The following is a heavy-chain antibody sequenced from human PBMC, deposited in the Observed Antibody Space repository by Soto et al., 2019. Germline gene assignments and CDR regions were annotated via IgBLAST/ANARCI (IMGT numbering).Heavy chain of an antibody. CDR3: ANDLHHCSSTSCYPYFDY. J-gene: IGHJ4*02. CDR2: IIPILGIA. Sequence: GASVKVSCKASGGTFSSYTISWVRQAPGQGLEWMGRIIPILGIANYAQKFQGRVTITADKSTSTAYMELSSLRSEDTAVYYCANDLHHCSSTSCYPYFDYWGQGTLVTVSS. CDR1: GGTFSSYT. D-gene: IGHD2-2*01. V-gene: IGHV1-69*02.